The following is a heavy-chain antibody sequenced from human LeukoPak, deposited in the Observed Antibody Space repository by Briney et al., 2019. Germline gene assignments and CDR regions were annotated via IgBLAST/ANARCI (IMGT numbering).Heavy chain of an antibody. Sequence: SEALSLTCTVSGGSISSYYWSWIRQPAGKGLEWIGRIYNSGSINYNPSLKSRVTMSVDTSKNQFSLKLSSVTAADTAVYYCASGWDSGSYFFVYWGQGTLVTVSS. J-gene: IGHJ4*02. CDR1: GGSISSYY. CDR3: ASGWDSGSYFFVY. V-gene: IGHV4-4*07. D-gene: IGHD1-26*01. CDR2: IYNSGSI.